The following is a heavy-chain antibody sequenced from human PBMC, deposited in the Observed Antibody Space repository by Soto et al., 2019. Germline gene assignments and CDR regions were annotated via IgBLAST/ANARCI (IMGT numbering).Heavy chain of an antibody. CDR3: ARVSPYNWNYLGYFDY. CDR1: GFTFTSYG. Sequence: ASVKVSCKASGFTFTSYGISWVRPAPGQGLEWIGWISANNGNTNDSHNLQGRVTITTDTSTSTAYMELRCLCSDDTAVYYCARVSPYNWNYLGYFDYWGQGTLVTVSS. V-gene: IGHV1-18*01. D-gene: IGHD1-7*01. CDR2: ISANNGNT. J-gene: IGHJ4*02.